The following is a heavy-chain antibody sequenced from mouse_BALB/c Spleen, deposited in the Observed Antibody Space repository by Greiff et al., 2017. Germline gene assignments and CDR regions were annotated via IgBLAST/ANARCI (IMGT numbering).Heavy chain of an antibody. CDR2: IYPYNGGT. D-gene: IGHD1-1*01. V-gene: IGHV1S29*02. CDR3: ARENYGSFYFDY. CDR1: GYTFTDYN. Sequence: EVQLQQSGPELVKPGASVKISCKASGYTFTDYNMHWVKQSHGKSLEWIGYIYPYNGGTGYNQKFKSKATLTVDNSSSTAYMELRSLTSEDSAVYYCARENYGSFYFDYWGQGTTLTVSS. J-gene: IGHJ2*01.